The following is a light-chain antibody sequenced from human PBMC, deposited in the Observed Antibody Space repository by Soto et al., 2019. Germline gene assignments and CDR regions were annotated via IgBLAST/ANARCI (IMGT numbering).Light chain of an antibody. J-gene: IGKJ4*01. Sequence: DFQMTQSPSSLSASVGDRITITCRASQGIGDDLGWYQQRPGEAPKRLIYGASILSSGVPSRFSGSGSGTEFTLTISGLQPEDFATYFCLEHNTYPFTFGGGTKVEIK. CDR3: LEHNTYPFT. CDR1: QGIGDD. V-gene: IGKV1-17*01. CDR2: GAS.